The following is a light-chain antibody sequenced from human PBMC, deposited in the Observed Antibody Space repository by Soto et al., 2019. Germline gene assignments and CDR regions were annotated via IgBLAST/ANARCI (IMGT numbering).Light chain of an antibody. CDR3: SSYTSTSTVI. V-gene: IGLV2-14*01. Sequence: QSALTQPASVSGSPGQSITISCTGTSSDVGAYIYVSWYQQHPGKAPKLIIYEVSNRPSGVSNRFSASKSGNTASLIISGLQAEDEADYHCSSYTSTSTVIFGGGTKVTVL. CDR1: SSDVGAYIY. J-gene: IGLJ2*01. CDR2: EVS.